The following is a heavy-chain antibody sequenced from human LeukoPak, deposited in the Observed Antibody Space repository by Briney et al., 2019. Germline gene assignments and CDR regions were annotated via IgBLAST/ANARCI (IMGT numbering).Heavy chain of an antibody. V-gene: IGHV4-61*02. CDR3: ARAPIVGASKDFDY. CDR1: GGSISSGSYY. D-gene: IGHD1-26*01. CDR2: IYTSGST. Sequence: PSQTLSLTCTVSGGSISSGSYYWSWIRQPAGKGLEWIGRIYTSGSTNYNPSLKSRVTISVDTSKNQFSLKLSSVTAADTAVYYCARAPIVGASKDFDYWGQGTLVTVSS. J-gene: IGHJ4*02.